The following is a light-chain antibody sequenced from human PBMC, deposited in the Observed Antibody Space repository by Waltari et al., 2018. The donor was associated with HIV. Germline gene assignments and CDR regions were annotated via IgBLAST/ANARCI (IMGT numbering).Light chain of an antibody. CDR1: QSVVHGDGNTY. J-gene: IGKJ2*01. V-gene: IGKV2-30*02. Sequence: DVVMPQSPFSLPATLGQPASISCRSSQSVVHGDGNTYLNWFHQRPGQSPRRLIYRVSNRDSGVPDRISGSGSGNDFTLKISRVEAEDVGVYYCMQGTHWPYTFGQGTKLEIK. CDR2: RVS. CDR3: MQGTHWPYT.